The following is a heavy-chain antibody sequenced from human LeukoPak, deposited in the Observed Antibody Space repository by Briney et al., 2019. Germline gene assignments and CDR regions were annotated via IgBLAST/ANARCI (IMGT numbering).Heavy chain of an antibody. V-gene: IGHV3-11*04. J-gene: IGHJ4*02. CDR1: GFSPSSYF. CDR2: ITNTGRST. CDR3: AREASGNYHVFDS. Sequence: GGSLRLSCEASGFSPSSYFMSWIRQAPGKGLEWVSYITNTGRSTNYADAVRGRFTISRDNAKQSVYLEMTDLRAEDTAVYYCAREASGNYHVFDSWGQGTLVTVSS. D-gene: IGHD6-19*01.